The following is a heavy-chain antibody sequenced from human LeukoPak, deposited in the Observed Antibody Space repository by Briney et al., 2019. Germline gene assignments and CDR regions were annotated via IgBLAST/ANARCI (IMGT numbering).Heavy chain of an antibody. CDR3: ARDSNGDYWFDY. D-gene: IGHD4-17*01. Sequence: SETLSLTCAVYGGSFSGYYWSWIRQPPGKGLEWIGEINHSGSTNYNPSLKSRVTMSVDTSKNQFSLKLSSVTAADTAVYYCARDSNGDYWFDYWGQGTLVTVSS. V-gene: IGHV4-34*01. CDR1: GGSFSGYY. CDR2: INHSGST. J-gene: IGHJ4*02.